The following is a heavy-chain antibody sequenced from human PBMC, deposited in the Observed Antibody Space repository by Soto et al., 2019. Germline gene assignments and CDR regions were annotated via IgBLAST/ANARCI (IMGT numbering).Heavy chain of an antibody. D-gene: IGHD3-22*01. J-gene: IGHJ4*02. CDR3: ARFGTSYDTSGFLY. V-gene: IGHV3-74*01. CDR1: GFTFGSHW. CDR2: ISSGGTTT. Sequence: PGGSLRLSCAASGFTFGSHWMHRVRQAPGKGLVYVSRISSGGTTTNYAESVKGRFTISRDNARNTLYLQMNSLRVEDTAVYYCARFGTSYDTSGFLYWGQGTPVTVSS.